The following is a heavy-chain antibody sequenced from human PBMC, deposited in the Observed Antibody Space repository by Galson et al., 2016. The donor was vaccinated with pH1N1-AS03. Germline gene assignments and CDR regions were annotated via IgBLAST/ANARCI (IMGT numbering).Heavy chain of an antibody. D-gene: IGHD3-10*01. Sequence: ETLSLTCTVSGASVNTKNYYWTWLRQSPEKGLEWIGYVFYTGATNYNPSLQSRLTVSIDKSKNQFSLKLSSVTAADTAVYFCAREGYGSGSYYPYYFDYWGRGPWSPSP. V-gene: IGHV4-61*01. CDR1: GASVNTKNYY. J-gene: IGHJ4*02. CDR3: AREGYGSGSYYPYYFDY. CDR2: VFYTGAT.